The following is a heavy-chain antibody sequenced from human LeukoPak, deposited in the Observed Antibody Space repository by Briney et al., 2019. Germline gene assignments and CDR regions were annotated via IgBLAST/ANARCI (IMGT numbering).Heavy chain of an antibody. V-gene: IGHV4-4*07. CDR3: ARERVGYDTSGRGPRFDS. CDR2: IYSSGST. D-gene: IGHD3-22*01. Sequence: SETLSLTCIVSGTSVNNYYWSWIRQPAGKGLEWSGRIYSSGSTNYNLSLTSRVSISVDKSKNQVSLKLESVTAADTAVYYCARERVGYDTSGRGPRFDSWGQGTLVTVSS. CDR1: GTSVNNYY. J-gene: IGHJ4*02.